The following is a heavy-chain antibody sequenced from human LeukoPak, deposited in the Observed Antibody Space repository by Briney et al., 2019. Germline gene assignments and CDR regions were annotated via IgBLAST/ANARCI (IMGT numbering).Heavy chain of an antibody. CDR2: IYPDDSNI. CDR3: ARFGGATFAQAFFDF. V-gene: IGHV5-51*01. Sequence: GESLKISCKGSGYDFFGYLIAWGRPIPGEGLEWGGIIYPDDSNIKYSPAFQGQVTISAVKSLSTSYLQWDSLKASDSAMYYCARFGGATFAQAFFDFWGQGTLVTVSS. J-gene: IGHJ4*02. CDR1: GYDFFGYL. D-gene: IGHD4-23*01.